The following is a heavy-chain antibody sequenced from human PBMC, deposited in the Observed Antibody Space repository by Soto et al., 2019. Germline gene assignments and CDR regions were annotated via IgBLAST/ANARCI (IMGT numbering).Heavy chain of an antibody. D-gene: IGHD1-1*01. Sequence: QVQLQESGPGLVKPSGTLSLTCTVSGASISGFYWSWIRKSAGKGLEWIGRIYATGTTDYNPSLKSRVMMSVDTSKKQFSLKLRSVTAADTAVYYCVRDGTKTLRDWFDPWGQGISVTVSS. J-gene: IGHJ5*02. CDR2: IYATGTT. CDR3: VRDGTKTLRDWFDP. V-gene: IGHV4-4*07. CDR1: GASISGFY.